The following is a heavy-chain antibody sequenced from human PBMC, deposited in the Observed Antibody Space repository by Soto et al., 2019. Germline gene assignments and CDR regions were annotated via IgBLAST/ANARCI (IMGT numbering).Heavy chain of an antibody. CDR3: ARDGGGIAARDYYYGMDV. D-gene: IGHD6-6*01. CDR1: GYTFTSYY. CDR2: INPSGGST. V-gene: IGHV1-46*01. J-gene: IGHJ6*02. Sequence: QVQLVQSGAEVKKPGASVKVSCKASGYTFTSYYMHWVRQAPGQGLEWMGIINPSGGSTSYAQKFQGRVTMTRDTSTSTVYMELSSLRSEDTAVHYCARDGGGIAARDYYYGMDVWGQGTTVTVSS.